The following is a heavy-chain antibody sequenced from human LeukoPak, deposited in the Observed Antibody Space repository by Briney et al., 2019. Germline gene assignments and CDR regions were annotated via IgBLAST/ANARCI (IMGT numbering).Heavy chain of an antibody. CDR2: ISSSSSYI. CDR3: AKYRGVAAADAFDI. Sequence: GGSLRLSCAASGFTFSSYSMNWVRQAPGKGLEWVSSISSSSSYIYYADSVKGRFTISRDNSKNTLYLQMNSLRAEDTAVCYCAKYRGVAAADAFDIWGQGTMVTVSS. D-gene: IGHD6-13*01. CDR1: GFTFSSYS. J-gene: IGHJ3*02. V-gene: IGHV3-21*04.